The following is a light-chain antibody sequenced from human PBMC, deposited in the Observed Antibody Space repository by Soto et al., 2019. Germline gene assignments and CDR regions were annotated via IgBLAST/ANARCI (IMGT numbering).Light chain of an antibody. Sequence: QSVLTQPRSVSGSPGQSVTISCTGTSSDVGGYNYVSWYQHHPGKAPKLMIYDVSKRPSGVPDRFSGSKSGNTASLTISGLQAEDEADYYCCPYAGSYTYVFGTGTKVTVL. CDR1: SSDVGGYNY. J-gene: IGLJ1*01. V-gene: IGLV2-11*01. CDR2: DVS. CDR3: CPYAGSYTYV.